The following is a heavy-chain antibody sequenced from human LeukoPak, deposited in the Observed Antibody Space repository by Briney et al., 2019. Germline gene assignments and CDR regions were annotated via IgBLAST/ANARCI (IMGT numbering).Heavy chain of an antibody. CDR2: IRSKANSYAT. D-gene: IGHD6-13*01. CDR1: GFTFSGSA. J-gene: IGHJ4*02. CDR3: AKDSRTEAAGSTVLFDY. Sequence: GGSLRLSCAASGFTFSGSAMHWVRQASGKGLEWVGRIRSKANSYATAYAASVKGRFTISRGDSKNTAYLQMNSLRAEDTAVYYCAKDSRTEAAGSTVLFDYWGQGTLVTVSS. V-gene: IGHV3-73*01.